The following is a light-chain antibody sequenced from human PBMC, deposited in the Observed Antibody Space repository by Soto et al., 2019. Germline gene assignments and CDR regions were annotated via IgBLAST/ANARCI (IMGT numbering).Light chain of an antibody. V-gene: IGLV2-18*02. Sequence: QSVLTQPPSVAGSPGQSVAISCTGTTSDVGSYNRVSWYQQPPGTAPKVMIYEVSNRPSGVPDRFSGSKSGNTASLTISGLQAEDEADYYCSSYTSSNTYVFGTGTKVTVL. J-gene: IGLJ1*01. CDR1: TSDVGSYNR. CDR2: EVS. CDR3: SSYTSSNTYV.